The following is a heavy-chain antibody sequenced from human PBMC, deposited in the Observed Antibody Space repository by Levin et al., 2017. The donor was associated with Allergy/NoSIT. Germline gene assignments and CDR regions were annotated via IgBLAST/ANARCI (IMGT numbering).Heavy chain of an antibody. J-gene: IGHJ3*02. V-gene: IGHV3-20*04. CDR2: INWNGGST. D-gene: IGHD6-19*01. CDR1: GFTFDDYG. CDR3: ARFYSRGWYGAFDI. Sequence: GESLKISCAASGFTFDDYGMSWVRQAPGKGLEWVSGINWNGGSTGYADSVKGRFTISRDNAKNSLNLQMNSLRAEDTALYYCARFYSRGWYGAFDIWGQGTMVTVSS.